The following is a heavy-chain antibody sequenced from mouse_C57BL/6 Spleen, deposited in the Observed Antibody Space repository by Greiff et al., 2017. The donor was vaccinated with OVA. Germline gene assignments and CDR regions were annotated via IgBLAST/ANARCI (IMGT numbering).Heavy chain of an antibody. CDR3: AGRVVTTVVADY. CDR1: GYTFTSYW. D-gene: IGHD1-1*01. V-gene: IGHV1-55*01. Sequence: QVQLQQPEAELVKPGASVKMSCKASGYTFTSYWITWVKQRPGQGLEWIGDIYPGSGSTNYNDKFKSKATLTVDTSSSTAYMQLSSLTSEDSAVYYGAGRVVTTVVADYWGQGTTLTVSS. J-gene: IGHJ2*01. CDR2: IYPGSGST.